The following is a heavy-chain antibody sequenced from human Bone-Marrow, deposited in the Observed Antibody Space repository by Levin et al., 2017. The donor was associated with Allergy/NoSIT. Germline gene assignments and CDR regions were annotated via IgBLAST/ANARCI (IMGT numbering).Heavy chain of an antibody. CDR3: ATVVGANYYYYYGMDG. J-gene: IGHJ6*02. Sequence: ASVKVSCKVSGYTLTELSMHWVRQAPGKGLEWMGGFDPEDGETIYAQKFQGRVTMTEDTSTDTAYMELSSLRSEDTAVYYCATVVGANYYYYYGMDGWGQGTTVTVSS. V-gene: IGHV1-24*01. CDR2: FDPEDGET. D-gene: IGHD1-26*01. CDR1: GYTLTELS.